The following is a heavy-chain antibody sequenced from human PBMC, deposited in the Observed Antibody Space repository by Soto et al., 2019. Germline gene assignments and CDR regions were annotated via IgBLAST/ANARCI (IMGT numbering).Heavy chain of an antibody. Sequence: QITLKESGPTLVKPTQTLTLTCTFSGFSLSTSGVGVGWIRQPPGKALEWLALIYWDDDKRYSPSLKSRLTITKDTSKNQVVLTMTNMDPVDTATHYCAHRRKRLLWFGDKVPYYYMDVWGKGTTVTVSS. CDR3: AHRRKRLLWFGDKVPYYYMDV. J-gene: IGHJ6*03. CDR2: IYWDDDK. CDR1: GFSLSTSGVG. D-gene: IGHD3-10*01. V-gene: IGHV2-5*02.